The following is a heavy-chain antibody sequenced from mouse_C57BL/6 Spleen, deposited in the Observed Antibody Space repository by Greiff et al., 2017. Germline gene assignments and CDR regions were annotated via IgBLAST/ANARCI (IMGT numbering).Heavy chain of an antibody. V-gene: IGHV1-84*01. Sequence: VQLVESGPELVKPGASVKISCKASGYTFTDYYINWVKQRPGQGLEWIGWIYPGSGNTKYNEKFKGKATLTVDTSSSTAYMQLSSLTSEDSAVYVCASPYGNADYYAMDYWGQGTSVTVSS. CDR2: IYPGSGNT. D-gene: IGHD2-1*01. CDR3: ASPYGNADYYAMDY. CDR1: GYTFTDYY. J-gene: IGHJ4*01.